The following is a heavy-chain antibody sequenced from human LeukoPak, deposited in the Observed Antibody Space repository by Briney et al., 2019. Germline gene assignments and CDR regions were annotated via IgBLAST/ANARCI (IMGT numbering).Heavy chain of an antibody. CDR1: GFTFSSYA. D-gene: IGHD4-17*01. Sequence: PGGSLRLSCAASGFTFSSYAMNWVRQAPGKGLEWVASITDSGGGTYYADSMKGRFTISRDNSKNTLYLQMNSLRSEYTAVYYGGKRLYGDYGLDYWGQGTLVTVSS. J-gene: IGHJ4*02. CDR3: GKRLYGDYGLDY. CDR2: ITDSGGGT. V-gene: IGHV3-23*01.